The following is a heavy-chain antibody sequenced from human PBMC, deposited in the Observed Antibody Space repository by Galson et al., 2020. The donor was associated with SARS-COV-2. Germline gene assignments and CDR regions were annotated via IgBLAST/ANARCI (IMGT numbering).Heavy chain of an antibody. CDR3: LAFSSTRHNY. Sequence: GGSLRLSCSASGFSFSDYAMHWVRQAPGKGLQYVSALSATGGTSFYADSVSGRFTMSRDNSKNTFYLQMTGLRVEDTAFYYCLAFSSTRHNYWGQGTLSPSPQ. CDR1: GFSFSDYA. J-gene: IGHJ4*02. D-gene: IGHD6-13*01. CDR2: LSATGGTS. V-gene: IGHV3-64D*09.